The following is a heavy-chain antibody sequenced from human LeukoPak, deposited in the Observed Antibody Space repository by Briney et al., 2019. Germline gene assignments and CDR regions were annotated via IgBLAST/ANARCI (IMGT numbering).Heavy chain of an antibody. J-gene: IGHJ4*02. D-gene: IGHD2-2*01. CDR2: IIPIFGTA. CDR3: ARGRHIVVVPAAFDY. CDR1: GFTFTSYD. Sequence: ASVKVSCKASGFTFTSYDINWVRQAPGQGLEWMGGIIPIFGTANYAQKFQGRVTITADESTSTAYMELSSLRSEDTAVYYCARGRHIVVVPAAFDYWGQGTLVTVSS. V-gene: IGHV1-69*13.